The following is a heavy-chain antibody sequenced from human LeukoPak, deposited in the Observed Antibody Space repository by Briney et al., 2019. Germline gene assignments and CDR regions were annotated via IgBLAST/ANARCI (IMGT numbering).Heavy chain of an antibody. V-gene: IGHV3-48*03. CDR3: ARLTYYYDSSGYLNWFDP. CDR2: IISSGSTI. J-gene: IGHJ5*02. D-gene: IGHD3-22*01. CDR1: GFTFSSYE. Sequence: GGSLRLSCAASGFTFSSYEMNWVGQAPGKGLEWVSYIISSGSTIYYADSVKGRFTISRDNAKNSLYLQMNSLRAEDTAVYYCARLTYYYDSSGYLNWFDPWGQGTLVTVSS.